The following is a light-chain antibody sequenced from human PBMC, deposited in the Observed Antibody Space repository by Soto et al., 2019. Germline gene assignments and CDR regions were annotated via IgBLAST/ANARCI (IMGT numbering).Light chain of an antibody. V-gene: IGKV3-20*01. J-gene: IGKJ4*01. CDR1: XTIYTN. CDR2: GAS. CDR3: QQFAVS. Sequence: IVMTHALDTLSVSPEGRATLSCRATXTIYTNVACNQRRPGQSSRLPXYGASSRATGIPDRFSGRGSGTAFTLISSRLDHEYFSVYYCQQFAVSFGGGTKVDIK.